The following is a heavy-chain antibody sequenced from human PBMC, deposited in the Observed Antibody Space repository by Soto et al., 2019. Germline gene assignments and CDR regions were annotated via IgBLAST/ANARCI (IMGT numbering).Heavy chain of an antibody. CDR3: ASATSIAVAGKES. J-gene: IGHJ4*02. V-gene: IGHV1-18*01. Sequence: QVQLVHSGGEVRKPGASVKVSCKASGDTITNYGISWVRQAPGQGLEWMGWISFYNGNTKYAQNLQGRVTVTTDTSTSTAYMELRSLRSDDTAVYYCASATSIAVAGKESWGQGTLVTVSS. CDR2: ISFYNGNT. CDR1: GDTITNYG. D-gene: IGHD6-19*01.